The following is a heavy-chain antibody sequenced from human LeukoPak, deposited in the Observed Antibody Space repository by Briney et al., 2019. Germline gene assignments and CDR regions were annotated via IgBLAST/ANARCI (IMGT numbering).Heavy chain of an antibody. Sequence: GGSLRLSCAASGFTFSSYAMSWVRQAPGKGLEWVSAISGSGGSTYYADSVKGRFTISRDNSKNTLYLQMNSLRAEDTAVYYCVGSLPYQLLPFDYWGQGTLVTVSS. J-gene: IGHJ4*02. CDR1: GFTFSSYA. CDR2: ISGSGGST. V-gene: IGHV3-23*01. CDR3: VGSLPYQLLPFDY. D-gene: IGHD2-2*01.